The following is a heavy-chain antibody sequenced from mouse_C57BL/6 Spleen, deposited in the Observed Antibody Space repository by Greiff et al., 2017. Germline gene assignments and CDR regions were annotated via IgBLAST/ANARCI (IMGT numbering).Heavy chain of an antibody. CDR1: GFTFSSYA. CDR3: ARERAMDY. Sequence: DVMLVESGGGLVKPGGSLKLSCAASGFTFSSYAMSWVRQPPEKRLEWVATISDGGSYTYYPDNVKGRFTISRANAKNNLYLQMSHLTSEDTAMYYGARERAMDYWGQGTSVTVSS. CDR2: ISDGGSYT. J-gene: IGHJ4*01. V-gene: IGHV5-4*01.